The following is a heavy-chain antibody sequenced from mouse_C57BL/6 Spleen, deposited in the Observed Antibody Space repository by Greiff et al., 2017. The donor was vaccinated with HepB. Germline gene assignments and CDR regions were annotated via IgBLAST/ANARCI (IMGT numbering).Heavy chain of an antibody. J-gene: IGHJ3*01. Sequence: ESGPGLVKPSQSLSLTCSVTGYSITSGYYWNWIRQFPGNKLEWMGYISYDGSNNYNPSLKNRISITRDTSKNQFFLKLNSVTTEDTATYYCATYYSNPWFAYWGQGTLVTVSA. CDR2: ISYDGSN. CDR1: GYSITSGYY. V-gene: IGHV3-6*01. CDR3: ATYYSNPWFAY. D-gene: IGHD2-5*01.